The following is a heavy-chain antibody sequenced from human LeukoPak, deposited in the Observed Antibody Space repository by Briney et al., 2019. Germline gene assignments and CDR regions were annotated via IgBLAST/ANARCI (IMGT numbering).Heavy chain of an antibody. V-gene: IGHV3-30-3*01. Sequence: GRSLRLSCAASGFTFISYAMHWVRQAPGKGLEWVAVISYDGSNKYYADSVRGRFTISRDNSKNTLYLQMNSLRAEDTAVYYCARADLWLVPYFDYWGQGTLVTVSS. CDR1: GFTFISYA. J-gene: IGHJ4*02. D-gene: IGHD3-9*01. CDR2: ISYDGSNK. CDR3: ARADLWLVPYFDY.